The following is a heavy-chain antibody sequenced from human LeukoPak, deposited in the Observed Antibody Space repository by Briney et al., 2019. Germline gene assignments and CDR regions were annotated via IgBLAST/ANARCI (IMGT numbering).Heavy chain of an antibody. CDR3: ARLGDGYNIGY. Sequence: PSETLSLTCTVSGGSISTYYWSWIRQPPGKGLEWIGYIYYSGSTNYNPSLKSRVTISVDTSKNQFSLKLSSVTAADTAVYYCARLGDGYNIGYWGQGTLVTVSS. J-gene: IGHJ4*02. D-gene: IGHD5-24*01. CDR2: IYYSGST. CDR1: GGSISTYY. V-gene: IGHV4-59*08.